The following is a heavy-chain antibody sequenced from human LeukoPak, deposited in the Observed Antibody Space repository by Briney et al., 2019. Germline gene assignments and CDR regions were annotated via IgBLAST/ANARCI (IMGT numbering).Heavy chain of an antibody. J-gene: IGHJ4*02. CDR2: IYYSGST. CDR3: ARAVPNPRTVVPAALLRRTTVYFDY. V-gene: IGHV4-39*07. D-gene: IGHD2-2*01. CDR1: GGSISSSSYY. Sequence: SETLSLTCTVSGGSISSSSYYWGWIRQPPGKGLEWIGSIYYSGSTYYNPSLKSRVTISVDTSKNQFSLKLSSVTAADTAVYYCARAVPNPRTVVPAALLRRTTVYFDYWGQGTLVTVSS.